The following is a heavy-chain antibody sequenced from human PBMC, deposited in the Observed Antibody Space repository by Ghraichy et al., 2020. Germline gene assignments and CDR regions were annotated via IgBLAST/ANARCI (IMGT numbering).Heavy chain of an antibody. D-gene: IGHD6-6*01. CDR1: GDSVSSNSAA. CDR3: ARTGSSYRGYTLDPHTDI. J-gene: IGHJ3*02. Sequence: SQTLSLTCAISGDSVSSNSAAWNWIRQSPSRGLEWLGRTYYRSKWYNDYAVSVKSRITINPDTSKNQFSLQLNSVTPEDTAVYYCARTGSSYRGYTLDPHTDIWGQGTMVTVSS. CDR2: TYYRSKWYN. V-gene: IGHV6-1*01.